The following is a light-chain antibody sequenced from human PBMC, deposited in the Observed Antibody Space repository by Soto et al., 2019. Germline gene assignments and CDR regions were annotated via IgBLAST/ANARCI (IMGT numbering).Light chain of an antibody. V-gene: IGKV1-39*01. CDR1: QSITNY. CDR2: AAS. CDR3: QQSDSYSYT. J-gene: IGKJ2*01. Sequence: DIQMTQSPSSLSVSVGDRVTITCRASQSITNYLNWYQQKPGKAPKLLVYAASSLQSGVPSRFSGNGSETDFTLTISSLQPEDFATYYCQQSDSYSYTFGQGTKLEIK.